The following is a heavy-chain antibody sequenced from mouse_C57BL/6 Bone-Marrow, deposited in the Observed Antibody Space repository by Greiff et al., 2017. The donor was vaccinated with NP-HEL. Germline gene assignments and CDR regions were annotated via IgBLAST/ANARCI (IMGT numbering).Heavy chain of an antibody. D-gene: IGHD2-5*01. CDR3: VRDDYSRFAY. CDR2: IRRKSSNYAT. V-gene: IGHV10-3*01. J-gene: IGHJ3*01. CDR1: GFTFNTYA. Sequence: EVMLVESGGGLVQPKGSLKLSCAASGFTFNTYAMHWVRQAPGKGLEWVARIRRKSSNYATYYADSVKDRFTISKDDSQSMLYLQMNNQKTEDTAMYYCVRDDYSRFAYWGQGTLVTVSA.